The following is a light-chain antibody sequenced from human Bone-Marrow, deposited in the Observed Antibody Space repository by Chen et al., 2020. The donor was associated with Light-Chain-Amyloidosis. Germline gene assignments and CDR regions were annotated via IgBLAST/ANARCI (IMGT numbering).Light chain of an antibody. CDR1: QDIASY. CDR3: QQLNFLPPT. Sequence: IQLTQSPSSLSASEGDRVTITCRASQDIASYLAWYQQKPGKAPKLLIHAASTLHSGVPSRFSGSGSGTDFTLTINSLQAEDFATYYCQQLNFLPPTFGPGTKVDMK. CDR2: AAS. V-gene: IGKV1-9*01. J-gene: IGKJ3*01.